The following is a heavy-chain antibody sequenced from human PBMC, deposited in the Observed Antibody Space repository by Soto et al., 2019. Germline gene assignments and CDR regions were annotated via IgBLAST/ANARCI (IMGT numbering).Heavy chain of an antibody. CDR2: ISYDGTKK. CDR3: AREILVATVALRNGFDY. V-gene: IGHV3-30-3*01. D-gene: IGHD5-12*01. J-gene: IGHJ4*02. CDR1: GFIFNSFA. Sequence: PGGSLRLSCEASGFIFNSFAMHWVRQAPGKGLQWVALISYDGTKKFYADSVKGRFTISRENSMNTVYLHMTSLGPEDTSVYYCAREILVATVALRNGFDYWGLGTLVTSPQ.